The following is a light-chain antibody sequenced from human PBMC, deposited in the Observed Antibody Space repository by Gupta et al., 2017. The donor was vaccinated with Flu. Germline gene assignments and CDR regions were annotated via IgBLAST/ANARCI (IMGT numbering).Light chain of an antibody. CDR1: SSNIGSNT. CDR3: AAWDDSLNGPFYV. V-gene: IGLV1-44*01. Sequence: SVLTQPPSASGTPGQRVTISCSGSSSNIGSNTVNWYQQLPGTAPKRLIYSNNQRPSGVPDRFSGSKSGTSASLAISGLQSEDEADYYCAAWDDSLNGPFYVFGTGTKVTVL. CDR2: SNN. J-gene: IGLJ1*01.